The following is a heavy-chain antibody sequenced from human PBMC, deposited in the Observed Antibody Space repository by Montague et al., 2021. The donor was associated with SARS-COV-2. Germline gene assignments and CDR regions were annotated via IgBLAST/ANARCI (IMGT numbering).Heavy chain of an antibody. CDR1: GFTFSKCA. CDR2: IYYGGTT. J-gene: IGHJ6*02. CDR3: AKPLLEDYGMDV. Sequence: SLRLSCAASGFTFSKCAMSWVRQAPGKGLDWVSVIYYGGTTYYADSVKGRFTISRNNSNNTLYLQMNSLRAEDTAVYYCAKPLLEDYGMDVWGRGTTVTVSS. V-gene: IGHV3-23*03. D-gene: IGHD2-15*01.